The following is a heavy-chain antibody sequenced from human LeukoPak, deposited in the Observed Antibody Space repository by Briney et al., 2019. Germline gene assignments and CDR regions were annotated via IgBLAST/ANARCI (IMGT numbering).Heavy chain of an antibody. V-gene: IGHV1-46*03. CDR1: GYTFTSYY. J-gene: IGHJ4*02. CDR3: ARSDPAKLQFDY. CDR2: INPSGGST. D-gene: IGHD1-7*01. Sequence: ASVKVSCKASGYTFTSYYMHRVRQAPGQGLEWMGIINPSGGSTSYAQKFQGRVTMTRDTSTSTVCMELSSLRSEDTAVYYCARSDPAKLQFDYWGQGTLVTVSS.